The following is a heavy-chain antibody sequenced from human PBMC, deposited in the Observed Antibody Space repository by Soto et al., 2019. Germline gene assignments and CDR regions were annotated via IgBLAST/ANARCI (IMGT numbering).Heavy chain of an antibody. D-gene: IGHD3-22*01. V-gene: IGHV4-34*01. Sequence: SETLSLTCAVYGGSFSGYYWSWIRQPPGKGLEWIGEINHSGSTNYNPSLKSRVTISVDTSKNQFSLKLSSVTAADTAVYYCARGPYDSSGYYYREVYFQHWGQGTLVTVS. CDR1: GGSFSGYY. CDR3: ARGPYDSSGYYYREVYFQH. CDR2: INHSGST. J-gene: IGHJ1*01.